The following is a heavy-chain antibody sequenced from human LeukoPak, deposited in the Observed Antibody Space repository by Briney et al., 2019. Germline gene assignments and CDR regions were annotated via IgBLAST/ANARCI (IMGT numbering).Heavy chain of an antibody. Sequence: GGSLRLSCAASGFTFSSYSMNWVRQAPGKGLEWVSSISSSSSYIYYADSVKGRFTISRDNAKNSLYLQMNSLRAEDTAVYYCAGEKLRYCSSTSCSYGMDVWGQGTTVTVSS. CDR2: ISSSSSYI. CDR3: AGEKLRYCSSTSCSYGMDV. V-gene: IGHV3-21*01. CDR1: GFTFSSYS. D-gene: IGHD2-2*01. J-gene: IGHJ6*02.